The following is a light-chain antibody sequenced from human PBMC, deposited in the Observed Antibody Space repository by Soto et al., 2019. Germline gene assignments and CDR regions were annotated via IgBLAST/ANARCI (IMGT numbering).Light chain of an antibody. CDR2: AAS. V-gene: IGKV1-33*01. CDR1: QSISSY. J-gene: IGKJ5*01. Sequence: DIQMTQSPSSLSASVGDRVAITCRASQSISSYLNWYQHKPGKAPKLLIYAASSLQSGVPSRLSGSGSGTDFTFTISRLQPEDIATYYCQQYENLPTFGQGTRLEIK. CDR3: QQYENLPT.